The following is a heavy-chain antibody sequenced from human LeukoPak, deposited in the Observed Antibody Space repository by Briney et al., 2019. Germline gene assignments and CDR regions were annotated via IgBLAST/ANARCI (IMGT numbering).Heavy chain of an antibody. Sequence: GGSLRLSCAASGFXFRTYSINWVRQAPGKGLEWVSSISSSSTYIYYADSVKGRFTISRDDAQNSLNLQMNSLRAEDTAVYYCARDQDYYDSSGYDYFDYWGQGSLVTVSS. V-gene: IGHV3-21*01. CDR2: ISSSSTYI. D-gene: IGHD3-22*01. J-gene: IGHJ4*02. CDR1: GFXFRTYS. CDR3: ARDQDYYDSSGYDYFDY.